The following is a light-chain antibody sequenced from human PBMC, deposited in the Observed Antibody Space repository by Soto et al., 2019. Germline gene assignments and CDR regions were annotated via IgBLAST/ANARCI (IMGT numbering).Light chain of an antibody. Sequence: EIVLTQSPGTLSLSPGERATLSCRASQYVSSSYLAWYQQSPGLAPRLLVYGASIRATDIPDRFSGSGSGTDFTLTISRLEPEDFAVYYCQQYGSSPPATFGQGTKLEIK. CDR3: QQYGSSPPAT. V-gene: IGKV3-20*01. J-gene: IGKJ2*01. CDR2: GAS. CDR1: QYVSSSY.